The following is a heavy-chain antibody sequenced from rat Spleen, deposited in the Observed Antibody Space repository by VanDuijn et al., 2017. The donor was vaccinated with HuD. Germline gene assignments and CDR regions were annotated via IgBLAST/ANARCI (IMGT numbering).Heavy chain of an antibody. Sequence: QVQLMESGPGLVQPSETLSLTCTVSGFSLTSYNVHWVRQAPGKGLEWMGIIWTGGSTDYNSALKSRLSISRDTSKNQVFLEMNSLQSEDTTTYYCARAPIAAIKGAYFDYWGQGVLVTVSS. CDR2: IWTGGST. CDR1: GFSLTSYN. J-gene: IGHJ2*01. CDR3: ARAPIAAIKGAYFDY. V-gene: IGHV2-45*01. D-gene: IGHD1-2*01.